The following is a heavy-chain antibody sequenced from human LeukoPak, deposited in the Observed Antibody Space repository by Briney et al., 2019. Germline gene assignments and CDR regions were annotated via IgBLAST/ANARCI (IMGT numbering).Heavy chain of an antibody. V-gene: IGHV3-66*01. Sequence: GGSLRLSCAASGFTVRSTYMSWVRQAPGKGLEWVSIIYAGGSAYYADSVKGRFTISRDNSKNTLYLQMNSLRVEDTAVYYCATGRWLRLFDYWGQGTMVTVSS. D-gene: IGHD5-24*01. CDR1: GFTVRSTY. CDR3: ATGRWLRLFDY. J-gene: IGHJ4*02. CDR2: IYAGGSA.